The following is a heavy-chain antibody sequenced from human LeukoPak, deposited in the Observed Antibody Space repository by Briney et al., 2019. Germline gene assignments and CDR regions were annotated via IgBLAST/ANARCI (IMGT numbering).Heavy chain of an antibody. CDR3: ASRVCSSTSCTPSNWFDP. CDR2: ISSSSSYI. CDR1: GFIFSNAW. D-gene: IGHD2-2*01. V-gene: IGHV3-21*01. J-gene: IGHJ5*02. Sequence: GGPLRLSCAASGFIFSNAWMSWVRQAPGKGLEWVSSISSSSSYIYYADSVKGRFIISRDNAKNSLYLQMNSLRAEDTAVYYCASRVCSSTSCTPSNWFDPWGQGTLVTVSS.